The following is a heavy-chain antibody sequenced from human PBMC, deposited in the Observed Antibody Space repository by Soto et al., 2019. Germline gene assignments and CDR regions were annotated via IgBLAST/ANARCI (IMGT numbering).Heavy chain of an antibody. CDR3: ASKFSPYYDFWSGLNY. Sequence: SVKVPCKASGGTFSSYAISWVRQAPGQGLEWMGGIIPIFGTANYAQKFQGRVTITADESTSTAYMELSSLRSEDTAVYYCASKFSPYYDFWSGLNYWGQGTLVTVSS. CDR2: IIPIFGTA. J-gene: IGHJ4*02. CDR1: GGTFSSYA. V-gene: IGHV1-69*13. D-gene: IGHD3-3*01.